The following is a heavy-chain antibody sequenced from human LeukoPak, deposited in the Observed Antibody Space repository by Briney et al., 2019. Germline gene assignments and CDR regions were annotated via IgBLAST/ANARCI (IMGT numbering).Heavy chain of an antibody. CDR2: ISGSGGST. J-gene: IGHJ6*03. Sequence: GGSLRLSCAASGFTFSSYAMSWVRQAPGKGLEWVSAISGSGGSTYYADSVKGRFTISRDNSKNTLYLQMNSLRAEDTALYYCAKGGYDFWSGYLTKANYYYYYMDVWGKGTTVTVSS. CDR3: AKGGYDFWSGYLTKANYYYYYMDV. CDR1: GFTFSSYA. V-gene: IGHV3-23*01. D-gene: IGHD3-3*01.